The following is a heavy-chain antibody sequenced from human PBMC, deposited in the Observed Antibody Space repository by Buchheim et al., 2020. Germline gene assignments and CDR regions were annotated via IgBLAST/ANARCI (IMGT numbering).Heavy chain of an antibody. CDR2: TNTDGTYT. Sequence: VQLVESGGGLVQPGGSLRLSCAASGFTFSSYWMHWVRQTPGKGLLWVSRTNTDGTYTSYADSVKGRFTISRDNARNMVYLEMNSLRAEDTAVYYCVSPGIRDGYDFDYWGQGT. CDR3: VSPGIRDGYDFDY. V-gene: IGHV3-74*01. CDR1: GFTFSSYW. D-gene: IGHD5-24*01. J-gene: IGHJ4*02.